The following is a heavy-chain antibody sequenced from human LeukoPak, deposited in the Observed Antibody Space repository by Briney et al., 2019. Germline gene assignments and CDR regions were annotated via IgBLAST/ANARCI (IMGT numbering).Heavy chain of an antibody. J-gene: IGHJ4*02. D-gene: IGHD3-22*01. CDR2: IYYSGST. Sequence: PSETLSLTCTVSGGSISSYYWSWIRQPPGKGLEWIGYIYYSGSTNYNPSLKSRVTISVGTSKNQFSLKLSSVTAADTAVYYCASPSSGYFPWSLDYWGQGTLVTVSS. V-gene: IGHV4-59*08. CDR3: ASPSSGYFPWSLDY. CDR1: GGSISSYY.